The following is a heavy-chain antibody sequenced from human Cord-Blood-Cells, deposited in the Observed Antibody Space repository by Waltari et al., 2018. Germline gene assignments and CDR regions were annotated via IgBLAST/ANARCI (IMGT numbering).Heavy chain of an antibody. CDR3: ARLRPVYSIDY. CDR2: INHSGST. CDR1: GGSFSGYY. D-gene: IGHD5-18*01. Sequence: QVQLQQWGAGLLKPSETLSLTCAVYGGSFSGYYWSWIRQPPGKGLEWIGEINHSGSTNYNPSLKCRVTISVDTSKNQFALKLSSVTAADTAVYYCARLRPVYSIDYWGQGTLVTVSS. J-gene: IGHJ4*02. V-gene: IGHV4-34*01.